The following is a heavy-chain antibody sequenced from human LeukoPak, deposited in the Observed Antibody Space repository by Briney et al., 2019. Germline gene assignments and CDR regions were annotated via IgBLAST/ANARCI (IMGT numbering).Heavy chain of an antibody. CDR2: ISGDGGST. CDR1: GFTFDDYA. J-gene: IGHJ4*02. Sequence: GGSLRLSCAASGFTFDDYAMHWVRQAPGKGLEWVSLISGDGGSTYYADSVKGRFTISRDNSKNSLYLQMNSLRTEETALYYCAKVGQKAYYYDSSGYALPFDYWGQGTLVTVSS. CDR3: AKVGQKAYYYDSSGYALPFDY. D-gene: IGHD3-22*01. V-gene: IGHV3-43*02.